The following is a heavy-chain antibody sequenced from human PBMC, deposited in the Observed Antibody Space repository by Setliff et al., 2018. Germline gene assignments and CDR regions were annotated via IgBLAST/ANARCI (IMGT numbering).Heavy chain of an antibody. Sequence: SETLSLTCAVYGGSFSGYYWSWIRQPPGKGLEWIGEINHSGSTNYNPSLKSRVTISVDTSKNQFSLKLSSVTAADTAVHYCARGHVWGSYYYMDVWGKGTTGTSP. V-gene: IGHV4-34*01. CDR3: ARGHVWGSYYYMDV. CDR2: INHSGST. CDR1: GGSFSGYY. J-gene: IGHJ6*03. D-gene: IGHD3-16*01.